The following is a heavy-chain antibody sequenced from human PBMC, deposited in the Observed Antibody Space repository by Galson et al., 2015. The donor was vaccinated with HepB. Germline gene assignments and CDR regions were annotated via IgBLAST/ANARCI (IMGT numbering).Heavy chain of an antibody. CDR3: AKRMSPGSGSYYNFDY. Sequence: SLRLSCAASGFTFSNYAMSWVRQAPGKGLEWVSTISGNSGSGGSTYYADSVKGRFTISRDNSKNTLYLQMNSLRAEDTAVYYCAKRMSPGSGSYYNFDYWGQGTLVTVSS. CDR1: GFTFSNYA. CDR2: ISGNSGSGGST. J-gene: IGHJ4*02. D-gene: IGHD3-10*01. V-gene: IGHV3-23*01.